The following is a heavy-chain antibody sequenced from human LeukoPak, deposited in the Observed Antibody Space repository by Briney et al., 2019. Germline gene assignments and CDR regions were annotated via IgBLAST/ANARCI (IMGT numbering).Heavy chain of an antibody. CDR1: GFIFSNYG. CDR3: AKRLSGRYTSDYYFDY. CDR2: ISYDGNTK. V-gene: IGHV3-30*18. J-gene: IGHJ4*02. D-gene: IGHD1-26*01. Sequence: SGGSLRLSCAASGFIFSNYGMHWVRQAPGKGLEWVAAISYDGNTKHYADSVKGQFTISRDNSKNTLYLQMSSLTEEDTAVYYCAKRLSGRYTSDYYFDYWGQGALVTVSS.